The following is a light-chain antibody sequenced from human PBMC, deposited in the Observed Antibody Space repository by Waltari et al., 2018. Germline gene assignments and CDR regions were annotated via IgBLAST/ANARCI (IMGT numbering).Light chain of an antibody. CDR1: QRVSTSH. CDR3: QEYGSSPPKFS. V-gene: IGKV3-20*01. CDR2: ASS. J-gene: IGKJ3*01. Sequence: EVVLTQSPATVSLSPGERATLSCRANQRVSTSHLAWYQQRPCQSPTLVNYASSTRPTGIPDSFSGSGSGTDFTLTIIRLEPEDFGVYYCQEYGSSPPKFSFGPGTKV.